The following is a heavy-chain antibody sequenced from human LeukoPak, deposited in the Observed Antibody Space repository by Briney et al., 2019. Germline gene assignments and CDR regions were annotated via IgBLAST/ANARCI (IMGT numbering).Heavy chain of an antibody. D-gene: IGHD6-13*01. Sequence: GGSLRLSCAASGFTFSSYSMNWVRQAPGKGLEWVSSISSSSSYIYYADSVEGRFTISRDNAKNSLYLQMNSLRAEDTAVYYCARDPFYSSSWYSDAFDIWGQGTMVTVSS. V-gene: IGHV3-21*01. CDR3: ARDPFYSSSWYSDAFDI. CDR2: ISSSSSYI. CDR1: GFTFSSYS. J-gene: IGHJ3*02.